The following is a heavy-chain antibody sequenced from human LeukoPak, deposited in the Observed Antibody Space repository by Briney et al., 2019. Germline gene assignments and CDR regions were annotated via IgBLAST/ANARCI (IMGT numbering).Heavy chain of an antibody. CDR3: VKRIAGAIPAFDS. Sequence: GGPLRLSCAASGFTFSTYAINWVRQAPGKGLEWVSVISGSGGITYYADSVKGRFTISRDNSKNTLYLQTNSLRAEDTAVYYCVKRIAGAIPAFDSWGQGTLVTVSS. CDR2: ISGSGGIT. CDR1: GFTFSTYA. V-gene: IGHV3-23*01. D-gene: IGHD1-26*01. J-gene: IGHJ4*02.